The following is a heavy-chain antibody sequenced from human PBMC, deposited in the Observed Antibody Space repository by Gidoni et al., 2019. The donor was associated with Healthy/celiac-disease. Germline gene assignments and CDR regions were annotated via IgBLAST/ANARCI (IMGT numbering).Heavy chain of an antibody. Sequence: SGGSISSSSYYWGWIRQPPGKGLEWIGSIYYSGSTYYNPSLKSRVTISVDTSKNQFSLKLSSVTAADTAVYYCAREVRGHYDILTGYPTLDYWGQGTLVTVSS. D-gene: IGHD3-9*01. CDR1: GGSISSSSYY. CDR3: AREVRGHYDILTGYPTLDY. V-gene: IGHV4-39*02. J-gene: IGHJ4*02. CDR2: IYYSGST.